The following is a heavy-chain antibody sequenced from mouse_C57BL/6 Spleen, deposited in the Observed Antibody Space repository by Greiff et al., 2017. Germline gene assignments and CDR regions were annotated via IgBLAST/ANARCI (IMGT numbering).Heavy chain of an antibody. D-gene: IGHD4-1*01. J-gene: IGHJ2*01. Sequence: QVQLQQSGPGLVQPSQSLSITCTVSGFSLTSYGVHWVRQSPGKGLEWLGVIWSGGSTDYNAAFISRLSISKDNSKSQVVFKMNSLQADDTAIYYCARNAGTSYYFDYWGQGTTLTVSS. V-gene: IGHV2-2*01. CDR3: ARNAGTSYYFDY. CDR2: IWSGGST. CDR1: GFSLTSYG.